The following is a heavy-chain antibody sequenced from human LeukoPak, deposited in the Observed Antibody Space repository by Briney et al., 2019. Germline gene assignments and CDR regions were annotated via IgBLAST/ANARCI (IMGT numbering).Heavy chain of an antibody. CDR3: VRGTNMWAWFLGL. J-gene: IGHJ2*01. V-gene: IGHV4-61*05. D-gene: IGHD1-26*01. CDR2: IHYSGDT. Sequence: PSETLSLTCTVSGGSISSSSYYWGWIRQPPGKGLEWIGYIHYSGDTNYNPSLKSRVTISADTSKNQFSLSLISVTAADTAMYYCVRGTNMWAWFLGLWGRGTLVTVSS. CDR1: GGSISSSSYY.